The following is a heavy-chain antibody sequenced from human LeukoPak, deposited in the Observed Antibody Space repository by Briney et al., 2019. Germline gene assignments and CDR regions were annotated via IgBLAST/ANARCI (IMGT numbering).Heavy chain of an antibody. CDR1: GGTFSSYA. Sequence: GASVKVSCKASGGTFSSYAISWVRQAPGQGLEWMGGIIPIFGTANYAQKFQGRVTITADGSTSTAYMELSSLRSEDTAVYYCARDQGDYAFDYWGQGTLVTVSS. D-gene: IGHD4-17*01. J-gene: IGHJ4*02. V-gene: IGHV1-69*13. CDR2: IIPIFGTA. CDR3: ARDQGDYAFDY.